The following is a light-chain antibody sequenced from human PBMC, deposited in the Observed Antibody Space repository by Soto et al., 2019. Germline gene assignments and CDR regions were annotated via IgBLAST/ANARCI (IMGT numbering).Light chain of an antibody. J-gene: IGKJ5*01. V-gene: IGKV3D-11*02. Sequence: DNLSTQSPATPSPSPGAGATLSSRASQSINTYLAWYQQKPGQAHRLLIYDASKRATGIPARFSGSGSGTNFTLTISSLEPEEFAVYYCQQRRSWQVTFGQGTRMEIK. CDR2: DAS. CDR1: QSINTY. CDR3: QQRRSWQVT.